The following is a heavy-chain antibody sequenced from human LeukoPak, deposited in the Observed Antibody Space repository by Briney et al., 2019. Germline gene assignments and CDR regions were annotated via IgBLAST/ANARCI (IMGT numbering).Heavy chain of an antibody. V-gene: IGHV4-39*01. D-gene: IGHD1-26*01. CDR1: GGAFSGYY. J-gene: IGHJ4*02. Sequence: SETLSLTCVVYGGAFSGYYWGWIRQPPGEGLEWIGSIYYSGSTYFNPSLKTRVTISVDTSKNQFSLKLSSVTAADTAVYYCARHGYSGSYFDYWGQGSLVTVSS. CDR3: ARHGYSGSYFDY. CDR2: IYYSGST.